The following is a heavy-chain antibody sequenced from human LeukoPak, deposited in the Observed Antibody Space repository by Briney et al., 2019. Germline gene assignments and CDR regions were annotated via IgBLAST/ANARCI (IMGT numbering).Heavy chain of an antibody. J-gene: IGHJ4*02. CDR3: ARLSYDYGSGTTLHFDY. Sequence: GGSLRLSCAASGFTVSSNYMSWVRQAPGKGLEWVSVIYSGGSTYYADSVKGRFTISRDNSKNTLYLQMNSLRAEDTAVYYCARLSYDYGSGTTLHFDYWGQGTLVTVSS. D-gene: IGHD3-10*01. V-gene: IGHV3-53*01. CDR2: IYSGGST. CDR1: GFTVSSNY.